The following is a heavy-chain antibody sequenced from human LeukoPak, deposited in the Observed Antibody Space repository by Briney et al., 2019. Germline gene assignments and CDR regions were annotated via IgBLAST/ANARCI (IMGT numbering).Heavy chain of an antibody. CDR3: ARGQQWLAFDS. J-gene: IGHJ4*02. D-gene: IGHD6-19*01. CDR2: IYSSVST. CDR1: GGSVSSYY. V-gene: IGHV4-4*08. Sequence: SETLSLTCSVSGGSVSSYYWSWFRQPPGKGLEWIGNIYSSVSTNYNPSLKSRVTISVDTSKNLFSLILTSVTAADTAVYYCARGQQWLAFDSWGQGTLVTVSS.